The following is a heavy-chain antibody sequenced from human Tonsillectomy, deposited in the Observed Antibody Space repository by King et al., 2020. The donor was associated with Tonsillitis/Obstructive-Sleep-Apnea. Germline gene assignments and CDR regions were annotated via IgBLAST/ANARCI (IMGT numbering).Heavy chain of an antibody. Sequence: QLVQSGGGVVRPGGSLRLSCEASGFTFNEYGMSWVRQVPGKGLEWVSGINWNGGSTGYADSVKGRFTISRDNAKNSLYLQMNSVRAEDTALYYCARSGGYYYFYYMDVWGKGTTATVSS. D-gene: IGHD3-16*01. CDR1: GFTFNEYG. V-gene: IGHV3-20*04. J-gene: IGHJ6*03. CDR3: ARSGGYYYFYYMDV. CDR2: INWNGGST.